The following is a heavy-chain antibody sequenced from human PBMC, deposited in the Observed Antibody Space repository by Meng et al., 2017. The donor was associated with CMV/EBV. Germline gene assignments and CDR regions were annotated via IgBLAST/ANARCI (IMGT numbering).Heavy chain of an antibody. CDR1: GGSISSSY. J-gene: IGHJ5*02. D-gene: IGHD3-3*01. Sequence: GGSISSSYWSWIRQPPGKGLEWIGYIYYSGSTNYNPSLKSRVTISVDTSKNQFSLKLSSVTAADTAVYYCARGRITIFGVALGWFDPWGQGTLVTVSS. CDR2: IYYSGST. CDR3: ARGRITIFGVALGWFDP. V-gene: IGHV4-59*01.